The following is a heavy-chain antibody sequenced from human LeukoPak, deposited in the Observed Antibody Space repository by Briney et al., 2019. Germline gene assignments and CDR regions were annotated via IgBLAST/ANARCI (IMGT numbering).Heavy chain of an antibody. CDR1: GFTVSSDS. Sequence: PGGSLRLSCTVSGFTVSSDSMSWVRQAPGKGLEWVSFIYSGGSTHYSDSVKGRFTISRDNSKNTLYLQMNSLRAEDTAVYYCAKDRRWLQCLFDPWGQGTLVTVSS. J-gene: IGHJ5*02. CDR2: IYSGGST. V-gene: IGHV3-53*01. D-gene: IGHD5-24*01. CDR3: AKDRRWLQCLFDP.